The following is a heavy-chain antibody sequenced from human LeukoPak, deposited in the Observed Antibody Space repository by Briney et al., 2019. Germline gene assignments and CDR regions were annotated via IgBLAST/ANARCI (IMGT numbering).Heavy chain of an antibody. J-gene: IGHJ4*02. D-gene: IGHD1-7*01. Sequence: GGSLRLSCAASGFTFSSYAMSWVRQAPGKGLEWVSAISGSGGSTYYADSVKDRFTISRDNSKNTLYLQMNSLRAEDTAVYYCAKEGVSTGTRRGPGDYWGQGTLVTVSS. CDR1: GFTFSSYA. CDR2: ISGSGGST. V-gene: IGHV3-23*01. CDR3: AKEGVSTGTRRGPGDY.